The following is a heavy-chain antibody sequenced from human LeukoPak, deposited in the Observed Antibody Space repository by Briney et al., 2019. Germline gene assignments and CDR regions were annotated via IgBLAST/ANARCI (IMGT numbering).Heavy chain of an antibody. CDR1: GYTFTGYD. V-gene: IGHV1-2*06. D-gene: IGHD3-22*01. CDR2: INPNNGGT. J-gene: IGHJ4*02. CDR3: AGVGGTYYYDSSGYFVDY. Sequence: ASVKVSCKASGYTFTGYDIHWVRQAPGQGLEWMGRINPNNGGTNYAQKFQGRVTMTRDTSISTAYMELSRLRSDDTAVYYCAGVGGTYYYDSSGYFVDYWGQGTLVTVSS.